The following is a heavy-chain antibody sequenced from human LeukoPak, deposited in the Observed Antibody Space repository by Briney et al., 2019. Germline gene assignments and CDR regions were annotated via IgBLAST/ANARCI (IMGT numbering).Heavy chain of an antibody. CDR3: ARAGSNWNYVY. V-gene: IGHV3-7*01. CDR2: IKQDGSEK. Sequence: PGGSLRLSCAASGFIFRGFLMSWVRQTPGKGLEWVANIKQDGSEKYYADSVKGRFTISRDNTKNSLSLQMNSLRAEDTAVYYCARAGSNWNYVYWGQGTLVTVSS. CDR1: GFIFRGFL. J-gene: IGHJ4*02. D-gene: IGHD1-7*01.